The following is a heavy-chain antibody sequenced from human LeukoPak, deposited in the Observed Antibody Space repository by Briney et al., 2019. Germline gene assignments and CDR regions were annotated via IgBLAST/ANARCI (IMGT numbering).Heavy chain of an antibody. V-gene: IGHV3-7*01. Sequence: GGSLRLSCAASGFTFDDYGMSWVRQAPGKGLEWVANIKQDGSEKYYVDSVKGRFTISRDNAKNSLYLQMNSLRAEDTAVYYCARFYSTPHYCYDSSGYYHFDYWGQGTLVTVSS. J-gene: IGHJ4*02. D-gene: IGHD3-22*01. CDR3: ARFYSTPHYCYDSSGYYHFDY. CDR2: IKQDGSEK. CDR1: GFTFDDYG.